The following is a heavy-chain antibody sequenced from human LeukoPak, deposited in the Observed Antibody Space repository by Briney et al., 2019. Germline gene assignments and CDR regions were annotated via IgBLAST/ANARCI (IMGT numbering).Heavy chain of an antibody. CDR1: GFTFNNYA. Sequence: GGSLRLSCAASGFTFNNYAMNWVRQAPGKGLEWVSVISGSGGTTYYADSVKGRFTISRDNSKNTLYLQVNSLRAEDTAVYYCAKGGKWDVTPFDYWGQGTLVTVSS. J-gene: IGHJ4*02. CDR3: AKGGKWDVTPFDY. D-gene: IGHD1-26*01. V-gene: IGHV3-23*01. CDR2: ISGSGGTT.